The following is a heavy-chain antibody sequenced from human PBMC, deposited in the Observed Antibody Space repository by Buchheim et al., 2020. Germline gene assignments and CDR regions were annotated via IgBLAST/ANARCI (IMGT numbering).Heavy chain of an antibody. V-gene: IGHV3-30*18. J-gene: IGHJ4*02. CDR3: AKDRIAAAGDAFDY. D-gene: IGHD6-13*01. Sequence: QVQLVESGGGVVQPGRSLRLSCAASGFTFSSYGMHWVRQAPGKGLEWVAVISYDGSNKYYADSVKGRFTISRDNSKNTLYLQMNSLRAEDTAVYYCAKDRIAAAGDAFDYWCQGTL. CDR1: GFTFSSYG. CDR2: ISYDGSNK.